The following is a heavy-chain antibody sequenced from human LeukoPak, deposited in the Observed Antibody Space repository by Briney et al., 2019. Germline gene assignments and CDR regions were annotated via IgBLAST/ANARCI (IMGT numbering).Heavy chain of an antibody. Sequence: PGGSLRLSCAASGFTVSSNYMSWVRQAPGKGLEWVSVIYSGGSTYYADSVKGRFTISRDNSKNTLYLPMNSLRAEDTAVYYCARDPSVGSYSRTDAFDIWGQGTMVTVSS. J-gene: IGHJ3*02. CDR1: GFTVSSNY. D-gene: IGHD6-13*01. CDR2: IYSGGST. CDR3: ARDPSVGSYSRTDAFDI. V-gene: IGHV3-53*01.